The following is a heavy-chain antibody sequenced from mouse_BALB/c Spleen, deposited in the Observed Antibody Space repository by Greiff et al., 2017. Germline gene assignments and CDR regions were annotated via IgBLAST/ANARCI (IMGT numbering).Heavy chain of an antibody. V-gene: IGHV1S22*01. CDR1: GYTFTSYW. D-gene: IGHD1-2*01. CDR3: TRSYYGYNYFDY. Sequence: LQQPGSELVRPGASVKLSCKASGYTFTSYWMHWVKQRHGQGLEWIGNIYPGSGSTNYDEKFKSKGTLTVDTSSSTAYMHLSSLTSEDSAVYYCTRSYYGYNYFDYWGQGTTLTVSS. J-gene: IGHJ2*01. CDR2: IYPGSGST.